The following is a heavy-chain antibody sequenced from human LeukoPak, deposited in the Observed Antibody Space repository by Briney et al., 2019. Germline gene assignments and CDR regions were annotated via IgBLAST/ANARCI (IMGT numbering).Heavy chain of an antibody. Sequence: GGSLRLSCAASGFTFSDYYMSWIRQAPGKGLEWVAVISYDGSSKYYADSVKGRFTISRDNSKNTLYLQMNSLRAEDTAVYYCARARSSYGYGDAFDIWGQGTMVTVSS. V-gene: IGHV3-30*03. CDR2: ISYDGSSK. CDR1: GFTFSDYY. D-gene: IGHD5-18*01. CDR3: ARARSSYGYGDAFDI. J-gene: IGHJ3*02.